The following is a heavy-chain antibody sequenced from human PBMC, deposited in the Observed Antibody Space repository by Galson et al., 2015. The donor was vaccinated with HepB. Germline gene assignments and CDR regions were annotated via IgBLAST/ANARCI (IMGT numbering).Heavy chain of an antibody. D-gene: IGHD6-19*01. CDR1: GFTFSGYW. Sequence: SLRLSCAASGFTFSGYWMSWVRRAPGKGLEWVANIKQDESEKYYVASVRGRFTIPRDNAKKSVYLQMNSLRTEDTAVYYCARGGGSVAGMFDDWGQGTLVTVSS. V-gene: IGHV3-7*05. CDR3: ARGGGSVAGMFDD. CDR2: IKQDESEK. J-gene: IGHJ4*02.